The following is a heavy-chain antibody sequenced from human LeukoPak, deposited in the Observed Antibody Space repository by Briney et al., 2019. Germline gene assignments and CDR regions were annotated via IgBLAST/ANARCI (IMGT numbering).Heavy chain of an antibody. J-gene: IGHJ4*02. CDR2: IYYTGST. CDR3: ARRGGSGRAFDY. Sequence: SETLSLTCSVSGASISGGTYYWGWIRQPPGKGLEWIGSIYYTGSTYENPSLKSRVTISVDTSKNQFSLKLSSVTAADTAVYYCARRGGSGRAFDYWGQGTLVTVSS. D-gene: IGHD1-26*01. CDR1: GASISGGTYY. V-gene: IGHV4-39*01.